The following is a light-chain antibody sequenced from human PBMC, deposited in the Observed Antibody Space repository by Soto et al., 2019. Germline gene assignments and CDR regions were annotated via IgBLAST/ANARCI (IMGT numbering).Light chain of an antibody. Sequence: QSVLTQPASVSGSPGQSITISCTGTSSDVAFYDFVSWYQHYPGKAPKLVTFDVTHRPPGISDRFSGSKSANTASLTISGLQAEDEAFYYCSSYTTRSTLVFGGGTKLTVL. CDR3: SSYTTRSTLV. CDR1: SSDVAFYDF. V-gene: IGLV2-14*01. CDR2: DVT. J-gene: IGLJ2*01.